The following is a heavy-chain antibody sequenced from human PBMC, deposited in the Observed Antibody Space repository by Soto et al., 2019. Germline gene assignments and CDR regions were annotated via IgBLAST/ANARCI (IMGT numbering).Heavy chain of an antibody. J-gene: IGHJ5*02. Sequence: ASETLSLTCAVYGGSFSGYYWSWIRQPPGKGLEWIGEINHSGSTNYNPSLKSRVTISVDTSKNQFSLKLSSVTAADTAVYYCARAGITIFGVVIGPFDPWGQGTLVTVS. CDR1: GGSFSGYY. D-gene: IGHD3-3*01. CDR3: ARAGITIFGVVIGPFDP. V-gene: IGHV4-34*01. CDR2: INHSGST.